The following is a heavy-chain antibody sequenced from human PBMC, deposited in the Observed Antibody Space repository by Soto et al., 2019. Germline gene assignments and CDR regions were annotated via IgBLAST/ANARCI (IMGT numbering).Heavy chain of an antibody. J-gene: IGHJ5*02. D-gene: IGHD3-3*01. CDR3: ANYEFWSGYSNWFDP. Sequence: EVQLLESGGGLVQPGGSLRLSCAASGFTFSSYAMSWVRQAPGKGLEWVSALSGSGGSTYYADSVKGRFTLSRDNSKNTLYLQMNSLRAEDTAVYACANYEFWSGYSNWFDPWGQGTLVTVSS. CDR2: LSGSGGST. V-gene: IGHV3-23*01. CDR1: GFTFSSYA.